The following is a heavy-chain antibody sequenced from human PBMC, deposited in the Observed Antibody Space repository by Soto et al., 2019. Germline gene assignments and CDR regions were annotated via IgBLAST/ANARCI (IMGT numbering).Heavy chain of an antibody. CDR3: ARSMYYSDGSNYSPFDY. J-gene: IGHJ4*02. CDR1: GGSVSSGNYY. Sequence: SETLSLTCTVSGGSVSSGNYYWSWIRQPPGKGLEWIGYFYYTGSTNYNPSLKSRVTISIDASKNQFSLRLSSVTAADTAVYYCARSMYYSDGSNYSPFDYWGQGTLVT. CDR2: FYYTGST. D-gene: IGHD3-22*01. V-gene: IGHV4-61*01.